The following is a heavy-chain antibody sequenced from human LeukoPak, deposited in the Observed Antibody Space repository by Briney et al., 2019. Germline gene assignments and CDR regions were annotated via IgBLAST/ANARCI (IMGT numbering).Heavy chain of an antibody. CDR2: INEDGSIT. CDR1: GFTFRTYW. Sequence: GGSLRLSCAVSGFTFRTYWMHWVRQVPGEGLVWVSRINEDGSITNYADSVKGRFSISRDNAKNTLYLQMNSLRAEDTAVYYCAKASNPVSHFDHWGQGSLVTVSS. CDR3: AKASNPVSHFDH. V-gene: IGHV3-74*01. D-gene: IGHD4-17*01. J-gene: IGHJ4*02.